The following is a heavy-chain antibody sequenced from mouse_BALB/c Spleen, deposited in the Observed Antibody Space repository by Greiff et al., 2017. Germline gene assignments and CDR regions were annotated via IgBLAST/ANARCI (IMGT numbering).Heavy chain of an antibody. V-gene: IGHV1-26*01. CDR2: INPYNGAT. J-gene: IGHJ3*01. Sequence: EVQLQQSGPELVKPGASVKISCKASGYSFTGYYMHWVKQSHVKSLEWIGRINPYNGATSYNQNFKDKASLTVDKSSSTAYMELHSLTSEDSAVYYCAREEGYYGSSGPAWFAYWGQGTLVTVSA. CDR3: AREEGYYGSSGPAWFAY. D-gene: IGHD1-1*01. CDR1: GYSFTGYY.